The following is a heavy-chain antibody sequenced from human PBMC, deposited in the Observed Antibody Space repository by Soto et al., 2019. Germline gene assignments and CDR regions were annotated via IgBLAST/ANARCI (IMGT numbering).Heavy chain of an antibody. CDR1: GGTSSSYA. CDR3: ASGGTTVNRRFDF. Sequence: QVQVVQSGAEVKKPGSSVMVSCKASGGTSSSYAITWMRQAPGQGLEWMGGIIPILDKTDYAQKFQVRVTFTADESTSTVYMELSSLTSEDTAVYYCASGGTTVNRRFDFWGQGTLVTVSS. V-gene: IGHV1-69*01. J-gene: IGHJ4*02. D-gene: IGHD4-4*01. CDR2: IIPILDKT.